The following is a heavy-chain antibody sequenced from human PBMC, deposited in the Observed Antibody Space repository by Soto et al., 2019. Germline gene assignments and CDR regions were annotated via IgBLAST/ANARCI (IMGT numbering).Heavy chain of an antibody. D-gene: IGHD6-13*01. CDR1: GYTFTSYG. CDR3: ARYASAAADPEYFQH. V-gene: IGHV1-18*01. Sequence: ASVKVSCKASGYTFTSYGISWVRQAPGQGLEWMGWISAYNGNTNYAQKLQGRVTMTTDTSTSTAYMELRSLRSDDTAVYYCARYASAAADPEYFQHWGQGTLVTVSS. J-gene: IGHJ1*01. CDR2: ISAYNGNT.